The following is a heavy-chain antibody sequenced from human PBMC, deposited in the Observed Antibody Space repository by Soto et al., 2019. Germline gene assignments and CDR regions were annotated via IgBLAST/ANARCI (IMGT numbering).Heavy chain of an antibody. D-gene: IGHD2-15*01. J-gene: IGHJ4*02. Sequence: SVKVSCKASGFTFTSSAVQWVRQARGQLLEWIGWIVVGSGNRNYAQKFQERVTITRDMSTSTAYMELSSLRSEDTAVYYCAADPGYCSGGSCRLEYWGQGTMVTVSS. V-gene: IGHV1-58*01. CDR1: GFTFTSSA. CDR2: IVVGSGNR. CDR3: AADPGYCSGGSCRLEY.